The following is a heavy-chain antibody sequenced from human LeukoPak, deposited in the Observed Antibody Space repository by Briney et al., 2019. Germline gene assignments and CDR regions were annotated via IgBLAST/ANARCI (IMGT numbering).Heavy chain of an antibody. CDR3: AREVAYCGGDCPTDAFDI. CDR1: GSTFSSYS. CDR2: ISSSSSYI. D-gene: IGHD2-21*02. Sequence: GGSLRLSCAASGSTFSSYSMNWVRQAPGKGLEWVSSISSSSSYIYYADSVKGRFTISRDNAKKSLYLQMNSLRAEDTAVYYCAREVAYCGGDCPTDAFDIWGQGTMVTVSS. V-gene: IGHV3-21*01. J-gene: IGHJ3*02.